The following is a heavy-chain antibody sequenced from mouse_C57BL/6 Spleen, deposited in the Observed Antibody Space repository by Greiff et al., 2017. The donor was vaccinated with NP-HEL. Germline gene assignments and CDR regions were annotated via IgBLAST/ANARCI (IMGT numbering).Heavy chain of an antibody. V-gene: IGHV3-2*02. D-gene: IGHD1-2*01. CDR3: ARTARINY. J-gene: IGHJ2*01. CDR1: GYSITSGYG. Sequence: EVRLVESGPGLVKPSQSLSLTCTVTGYSITSGYGWNWIRQLPGNKLEWMGYISYSGSTNYNPSLKSRISITRDTSKNQFFLQLNSVTTEDTATYYCARTARINYWGQGTTLTVSS. CDR2: ISYSGST.